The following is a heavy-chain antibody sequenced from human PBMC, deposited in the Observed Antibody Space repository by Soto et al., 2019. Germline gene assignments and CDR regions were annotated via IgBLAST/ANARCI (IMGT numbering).Heavy chain of an antibody. D-gene: IGHD4-17*01. Sequence: GGSLRLSCAASGITFTNAWMSWVRQAPGKGLEWVGRIKNKADGGTADYAAPVRGRFTISRDDSKNTLFLQMNSLETEDTAVYYCTTDPGDYEDFWGRGTLVTVSS. CDR3: TTDPGDYEDF. CDR2: IKNKADGGTA. V-gene: IGHV3-15*01. J-gene: IGHJ4*02. CDR1: GITFTNAW.